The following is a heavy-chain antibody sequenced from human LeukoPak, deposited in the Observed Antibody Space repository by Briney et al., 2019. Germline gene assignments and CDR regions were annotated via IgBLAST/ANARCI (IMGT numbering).Heavy chain of an antibody. CDR3: AKDRGDYPPYFDY. CDR1: GFTFSTYW. D-gene: IGHD2-21*02. J-gene: IGHJ4*02. V-gene: IGHV3-74*01. Sequence: PGGSLRLSCAASGFTFSTYWMHWVRQTPGKGLLWVSRINSDGSETTYADSVKGRFTISRDNAKNTLYLQMNSLQTEDTAVYYCAKDRGDYPPYFDYWGQGTLVTVSS. CDR2: INSDGSET.